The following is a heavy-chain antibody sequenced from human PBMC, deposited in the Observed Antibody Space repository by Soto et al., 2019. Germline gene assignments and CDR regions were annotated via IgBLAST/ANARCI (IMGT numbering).Heavy chain of an antibody. J-gene: IGHJ5*02. CDR2: ISSSSIYI. Sequence: PGGSLRLSCAASGFTSSSYSMNWVRQAPGKGLEWVSSISSSSIYIYYANSVKGLFSISRDNAKNSLYLQMNSLRAEDTAVYYCARGHYYDCSGYRFDPWGQGTLVTVSS. CDR1: GFTSSSYS. CDR3: ARGHYYDCSGYRFDP. D-gene: IGHD3-22*01. V-gene: IGHV3-21*01.